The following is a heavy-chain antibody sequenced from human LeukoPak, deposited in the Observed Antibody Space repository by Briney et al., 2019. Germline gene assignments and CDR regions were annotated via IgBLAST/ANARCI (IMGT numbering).Heavy chain of an antibody. D-gene: IGHD6-19*01. J-gene: IGHJ4*02. CDR3: VRDRHTVAVAAPLDY. Sequence: ASVKVSCKSSGYTFTGNYMHWVRQAPGQGLEWMGWVNPNSGDTKYAQNFQGRVTMTRDTSITTTYMELSSLRSDDTAVYYCVRDRHTVAVAAPLDYWGQGTLVIASS. CDR2: VNPNSGDT. V-gene: IGHV1-2*02. CDR1: GYTFTGNY.